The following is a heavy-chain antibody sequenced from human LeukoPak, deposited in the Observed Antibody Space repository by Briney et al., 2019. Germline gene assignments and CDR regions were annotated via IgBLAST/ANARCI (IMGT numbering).Heavy chain of an antibody. V-gene: IGHV3-23*01. D-gene: IGHD3-10*01. CDR2: IASGYDT. Sequence: GGSLRLSCAASGFTFSTHAMSWVCQAPGKGLEWVSTIASGYDTYSADSVKGRFAISRDNSKNTLYLQMNTLRADDTALYYCAKFPGFGSGTYRLDYWGQGTLVTVSS. J-gene: IGHJ4*02. CDR1: GFTFSTHA. CDR3: AKFPGFGSGTYRLDY.